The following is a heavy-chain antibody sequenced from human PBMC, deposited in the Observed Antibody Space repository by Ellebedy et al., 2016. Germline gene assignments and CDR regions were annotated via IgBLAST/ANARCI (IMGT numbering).Heavy chain of an antibody. V-gene: IGHV6-1*01. CDR1: GDSVSRNTAA. CDR2: TYFRSKWYS. CDR3: ARGDDIVLMAFDY. D-gene: IGHD2-8*01. Sequence: SQTLSLTCAMSGDSVSRNTAAWTWIRQSPSRGLEWLGRTYFRSKWYSDYAVSVRSRITISADTSKNQFSLQLKYVSHEDTAVYYCARGDDIVLMAFDYWGQGTLVTVSS. J-gene: IGHJ4*02.